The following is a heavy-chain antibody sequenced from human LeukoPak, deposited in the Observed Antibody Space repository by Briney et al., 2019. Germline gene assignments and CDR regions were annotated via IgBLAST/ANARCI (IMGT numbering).Heavy chain of an antibody. CDR2: INPNSGGT. CDR3: ARLTTYCSSTSCYDPEKYFDY. D-gene: IGHD2-2*01. Sequence: ASVKVSCKASGYTFTGSYMHWVRQAPGQGLEWMGWINPNSGGTNYAQKFQGRVTMTRDTSISTAYMELSRLRSDDTAVYYCARLTTYCSSTSCYDPEKYFDYWGQGTLVTVSS. CDR1: GYTFTGSY. J-gene: IGHJ4*02. V-gene: IGHV1-2*02.